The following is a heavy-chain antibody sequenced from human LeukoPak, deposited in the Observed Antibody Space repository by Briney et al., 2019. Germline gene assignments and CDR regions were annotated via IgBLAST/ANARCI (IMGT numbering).Heavy chain of an antibody. J-gene: IGHJ4*02. CDR3: ILAAAGPAY. D-gene: IGHD6-13*01. V-gene: IGHV3-15*01. CDR2: IRGKTDGETT. CDR1: GFTFDDYA. Sequence: GRSLRLSCAASGFTFDDYAMHWVRQAPGKGLEWVGRIRGKTDGETTDYAAPVQGRFTISRDDSKDTLYLQMNSLKTEDTAVYYCILAAAGPAYWGQGTLVTVSS.